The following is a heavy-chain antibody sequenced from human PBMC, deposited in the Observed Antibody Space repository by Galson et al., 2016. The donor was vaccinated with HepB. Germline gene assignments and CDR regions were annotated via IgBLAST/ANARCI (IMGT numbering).Heavy chain of an antibody. Sequence: SLRLSCAASGFRFSTYSMNWVRQAPGKGLEWVSYISSSSSNIYYADSVKGRFTVSRDNGQNSLYLHMNSLRAEDTATYYCASQVRSARLVSPYQEYWGRGTLVTASS. V-gene: IGHV3-21*05. CDR1: GFRFSTYS. CDR2: ISSSSSNI. CDR3: ASQVRSARLVSPYQEY. D-gene: IGHD2-2*01. J-gene: IGHJ4*02.